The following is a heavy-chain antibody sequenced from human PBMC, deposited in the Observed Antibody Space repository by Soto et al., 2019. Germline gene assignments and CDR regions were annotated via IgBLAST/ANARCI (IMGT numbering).Heavy chain of an antibody. CDR1: GFTVSSYL. J-gene: IGHJ4*02. CDR3: ARVNYGDYGGVYDY. D-gene: IGHD4-17*01. Sequence: EVQLVASGGGLVQPGGSLRPSCAASGFTVSSYLMHWVRQARVKGLVWVSRINSDGSSTSFADSVKGRFTSSRDNAKNTLYLQRNSLRAEDTAVYYCARVNYGDYGGVYDYWGQGTLVTVSS. CDR2: INSDGSST. V-gene: IGHV3-74*01.